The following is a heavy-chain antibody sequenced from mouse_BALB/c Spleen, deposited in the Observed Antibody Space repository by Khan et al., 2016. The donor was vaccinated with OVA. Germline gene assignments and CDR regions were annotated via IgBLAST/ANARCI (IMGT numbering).Heavy chain of an antibody. CDR1: GYTFTSYV. CDR3: APVGSYYLSFAY. J-gene: IGHJ3*01. Sequence: IQLVQSGPELVKPGASVKMSCKASGYTFTSYVMHWVKQKPGQGLEWIGYIYPFNGDTLYNEKFKDKATLTSDKSSSTAYMELSSLTSEDSAVYFCAPVGSYYLSFAYWGQGTLVTVSA. V-gene: IGHV1S136*01. D-gene: IGHD2-12*01. CDR2: IYPFNGDT.